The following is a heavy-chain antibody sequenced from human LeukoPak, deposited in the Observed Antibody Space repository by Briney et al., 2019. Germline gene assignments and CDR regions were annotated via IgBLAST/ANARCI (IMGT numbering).Heavy chain of an antibody. J-gene: IGHJ3*02. D-gene: IGHD3-10*01. V-gene: IGHV3-23*01. CDR1: GFTFSTFA. CDR2: IFPSGGEI. CDR3: AREEWFGELFVGAFDI. Sequence: GGSLRLSCAAAGFTFSTFAMTWVRKPPGKGLEWVSSIFPSGGEIHYADSVRGRFTISRDNSKSTLSLQMNSLRAEDTAIYYCAREEWFGELFVGAFDIWGQGTMVTVSS.